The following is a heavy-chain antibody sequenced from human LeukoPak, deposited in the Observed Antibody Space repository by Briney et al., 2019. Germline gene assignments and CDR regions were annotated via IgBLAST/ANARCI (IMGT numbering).Heavy chain of an antibody. D-gene: IGHD3-16*02. CDR2: INPNSGGT. CDR1: GYTFTDYY. V-gene: IGHV1-2*02. J-gene: IGHJ5*02. Sequence: ASVKVSCKTSGYTFTDYYIHWVRQAPGQGLEWMGWINPNSGGTNYAQKFQGRVTMTRDTSISTAYMELSRLRSDDTAAYYCARVRGAGVMITFGGVIPRKGWFDPWGQGTLVTVSS. CDR3: ARVRGAGVMITFGGVIPRKGWFDP.